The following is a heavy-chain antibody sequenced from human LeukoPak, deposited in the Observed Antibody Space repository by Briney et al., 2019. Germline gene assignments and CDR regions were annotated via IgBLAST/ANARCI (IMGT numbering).Heavy chain of an antibody. J-gene: IGHJ4*02. D-gene: IGHD3-10*01. Sequence: GGSLRLSCAASGFTFSSYAMHWVRQAPGKGLEWVAVISYDGSNKYYADSVKGRFTISRDNSKNTLYLQMNSLRAEDTAVYYCARDGAWFGESYFGYWGQGTLVTVSS. CDR2: ISYDGSNK. CDR3: ARDGAWFGESYFGY. CDR1: GFTFSSYA. V-gene: IGHV3-30-3*01.